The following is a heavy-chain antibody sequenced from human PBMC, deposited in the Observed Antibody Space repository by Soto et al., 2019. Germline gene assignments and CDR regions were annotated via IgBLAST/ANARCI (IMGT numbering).Heavy chain of an antibody. CDR3: AAEKYYDFWSGYSFLFDY. Sequence: SVKVSCKASGFTFTSSAVQCVRQARGQRLEWIGWIVVGNGNTNYAQKFQERVTITRDMSTSTAYMELSSLRSEDTAVYYCAAEKYYDFWSGYSFLFDYWGQGTLVTVSS. D-gene: IGHD3-3*01. J-gene: IGHJ4*02. V-gene: IGHV1-58*01. CDR1: GFTFTSSA. CDR2: IVVGNGNT.